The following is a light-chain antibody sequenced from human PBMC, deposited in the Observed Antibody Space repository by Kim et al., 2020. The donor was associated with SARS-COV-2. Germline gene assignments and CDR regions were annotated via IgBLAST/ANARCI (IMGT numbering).Light chain of an antibody. CDR2: STT. CDR3: LLYYGGIMV. CDR1: TGAVTSGYY. V-gene: IGLV7-43*01. Sequence: QAVVTQEPSLTVSPGGTVTLTCTCSTGAVTSGYYANWFQQKPGQAPRALIFSTTKKHSWTPARFSGSLLGSKAALIVSGVQPEDEAEYYCLLYYGGIMVFGGGTQLTVL. J-gene: IGLJ2*01.